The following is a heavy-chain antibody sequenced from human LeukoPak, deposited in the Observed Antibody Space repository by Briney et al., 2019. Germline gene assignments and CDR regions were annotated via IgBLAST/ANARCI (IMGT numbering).Heavy chain of an antibody. J-gene: IGHJ6*04. Sequence: GGSLRLSCAASGFTFSSYAMHWVRQAPGKGLEWVAVMSYDGSNKYYADSVKGRFTISRDNSKNTLYLQMNSLRAEDTAVYYCARELLPETYLLWFGELADGMDVWGKGTTVTVSS. CDR1: GFTFSSYA. CDR3: ARELLPETYLLWFGELADGMDV. V-gene: IGHV3-30*04. D-gene: IGHD3-10*01. CDR2: MSYDGSNK.